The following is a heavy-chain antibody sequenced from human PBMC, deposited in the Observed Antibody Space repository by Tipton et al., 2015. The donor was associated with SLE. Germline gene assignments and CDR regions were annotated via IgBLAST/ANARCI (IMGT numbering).Heavy chain of an antibody. CDR3: ARVGGATSDY. D-gene: IGHD1-1*01. CDR1: GYTFINYG. Sequence: QVQLVQSGAEVKKPGASVKVSCKASGYTFINYGISWVRQARGQGLEWMGWINPNSGGTNYAQKFQGRVTMTRDTSISTANMELSRLRSDDTAVYYCARVGGATSDYWGQGTLVAVSS. J-gene: IGHJ4*02. V-gene: IGHV1-2*02. CDR2: INPNSGGT.